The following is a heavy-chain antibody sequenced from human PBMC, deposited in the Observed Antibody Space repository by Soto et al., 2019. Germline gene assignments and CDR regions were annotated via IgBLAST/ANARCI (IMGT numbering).Heavy chain of an antibody. CDR1: GFTFSDYS. Sequence: QVQLVESGGGLVKPGGSLRLSCAASGFTFSDYSLTWIRQAPGQGLQWISHISRSGSVIYYADSVKGRFTISRDNERKVLYLQMNSLRAEDTGVYFCAREKIDWNYFDFWGQGDLVAVSS. V-gene: IGHV3-11*01. CDR2: ISRSGSVI. D-gene: IGHD1-1*01. J-gene: IGHJ4*02. CDR3: AREKIDWNYFDF.